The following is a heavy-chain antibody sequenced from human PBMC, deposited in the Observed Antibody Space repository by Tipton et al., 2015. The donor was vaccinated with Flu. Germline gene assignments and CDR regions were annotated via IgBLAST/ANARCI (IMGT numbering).Heavy chain of an antibody. CDR2: INHSGST. J-gene: IGHJ4*02. CDR3: ARAPAYGGDDY. Sequence: TLSLTCAVYGGSFSGYYWSWIRQPPGKGLEWIGEINHSGSTNYNPSLKSRVTISVDTSKNQFSLKLSSVTAADTAVYYCARAPAYGGDDYWGQGTLVTVSS. D-gene: IGHD3-16*01. CDR1: GGSFSGYY. V-gene: IGHV4-34*01.